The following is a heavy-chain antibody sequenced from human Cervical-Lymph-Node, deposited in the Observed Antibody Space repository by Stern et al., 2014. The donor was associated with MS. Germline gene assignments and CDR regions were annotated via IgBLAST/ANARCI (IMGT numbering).Heavy chain of an antibody. CDR2: INPKSGGT. J-gene: IGHJ5*02. Sequence: DQLVESGAEVEKPGASVKVSCKASGYSFTDYYLHWVRQAPGQGLEWMGRINPKSGGTSYAQSFQGRVTLTRDTSITTAYMDLSRLTSDDTAVYYCTRALRIADRPSPGGHWFDPWGQGTLVIVSS. CDR1: GYSFTDYY. V-gene: IGHV1-2*02. CDR3: TRALRIADRPSPGGHWFDP. D-gene: IGHD6-6*01.